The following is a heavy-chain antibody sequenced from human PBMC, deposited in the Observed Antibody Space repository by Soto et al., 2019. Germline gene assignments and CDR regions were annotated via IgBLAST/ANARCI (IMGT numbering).Heavy chain of an antibody. J-gene: IGHJ4*02. V-gene: IGHV3-74*01. Sequence: PGGPMRLSCRASELTFGGYWGHWVRQAPGKGLVWVSRIQSDGSSTSYADSVKGRFTISRDNAKNTLFLQMNSLRAEDTAVYYCAREYSSSRYFDYWGQGTLVTVSS. D-gene: IGHD6-6*01. CDR3: AREYSSSRYFDY. CDR1: ELTFGGYW. CDR2: IQSDGSST.